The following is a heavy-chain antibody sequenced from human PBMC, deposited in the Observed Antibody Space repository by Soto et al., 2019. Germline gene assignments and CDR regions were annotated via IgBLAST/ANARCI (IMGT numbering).Heavy chain of an antibody. CDR1: GGSFSGYS. Sequence: QVRLQQWGAGLLRPSETLSLTCAVYGGSFSGYSWTWIRQPPGKGLEWIGEITDSGSTNYNPSLKSRFTVSVDPSKHHFSLKLTSLTAADTAVYYWARWWGGGNNYFDFWGQGALVTVSS. CDR3: ARWWGGGNNYFDF. J-gene: IGHJ4*02. V-gene: IGHV4-34*01. CDR2: ITDSGST. D-gene: IGHD2-15*01.